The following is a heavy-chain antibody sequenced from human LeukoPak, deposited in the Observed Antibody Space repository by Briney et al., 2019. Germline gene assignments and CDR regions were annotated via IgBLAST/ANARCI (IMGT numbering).Heavy chain of an antibody. D-gene: IGHD6-25*01. V-gene: IGHV4-59*01. CDR1: GGSISDYS. J-gene: IGHJ4*02. CDR2: IYYSGSA. CDR3: ARAGGVKTAALDLDY. Sequence: PSETLSLTCTVSGGSISDYSWSWIRQPPGKGLEWIGNIYYSGSANHNPSLKSRVTMSRDTSKNQFSLKLTSVTTAGTAAYYCARAGGVKTAALDLDYWGQGTLVTVSS.